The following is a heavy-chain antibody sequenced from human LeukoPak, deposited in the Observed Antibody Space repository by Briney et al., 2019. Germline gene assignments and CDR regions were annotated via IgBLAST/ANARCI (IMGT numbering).Heavy chain of an antibody. Sequence: GGSLRLSCAASGFRFSRYWMHWVRQAPGEGLMWVSRINSDGSSTWYADSVKGRFTISRDNARNTLSLQMSSLGVEDTALYYCARDQDGMGTTMDLWGQGTQVIVSS. CDR2: INSDGSST. CDR3: ARDQDGMGTTMDL. D-gene: IGHD1-1*01. V-gene: IGHV3-74*01. CDR1: GFRFSRYW. J-gene: IGHJ4*02.